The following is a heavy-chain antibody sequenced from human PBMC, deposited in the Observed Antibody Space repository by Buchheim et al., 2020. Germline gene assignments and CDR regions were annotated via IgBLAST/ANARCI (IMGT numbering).Heavy chain of an antibody. D-gene: IGHD7-27*01. CDR1: GFTFSNYA. Sequence: EVQLLESGGGLVQPGGSLRLSCAASGFTFSNYAMSWVRQAPGKGLEWVSRISGSGGSTYYADSVKGRFTISRDNSKNTLYLQMNSLRAEDTAVYYCAKDGEIKVSYMDVWGKGTTVAVSS. V-gene: IGHV3-23*01. J-gene: IGHJ6*03. CDR3: AKDGEIKVSYMDV. CDR2: ISGSGGST.